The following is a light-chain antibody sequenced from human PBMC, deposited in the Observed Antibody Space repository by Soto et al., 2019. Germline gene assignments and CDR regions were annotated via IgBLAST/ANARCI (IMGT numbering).Light chain of an antibody. CDR3: QQYNSYTYT. V-gene: IGKV1-5*03. J-gene: IGKJ2*01. CDR1: QSVSNW. Sequence: DIQMTQSPSTLSASVGDRVTITCRASQSVSNWLVWYQQKPGKAPKLLIYKASSLGSGVPSRFSGSGSGTEFTLTISSLQPDDFATYYCQQYNSYTYTFGQGTKLEIK. CDR2: KAS.